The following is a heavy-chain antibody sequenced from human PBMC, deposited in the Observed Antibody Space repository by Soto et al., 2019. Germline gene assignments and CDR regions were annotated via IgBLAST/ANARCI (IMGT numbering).Heavy chain of an antibody. CDR3: ATVAACVPIFYQRLDV. CDR2: FDPEDGET. Sequence: QVQLVQSGAEVKKPGASVKVSCKVSGHTLTELSMHWVRQTPGKGPEWMGGFDPEDGETIYAQKFQGRVTMTEDTSTDTAYMELRRLRSEDTAVYYCATVAACVPIFYQRLDVWGQGTTVTVSS. CDR1: GHTLTELS. D-gene: IGHD6-6*01. V-gene: IGHV1-24*01. J-gene: IGHJ6*02.